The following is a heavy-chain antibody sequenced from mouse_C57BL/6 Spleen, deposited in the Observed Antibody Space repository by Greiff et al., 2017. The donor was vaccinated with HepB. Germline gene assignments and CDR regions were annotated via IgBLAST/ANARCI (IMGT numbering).Heavy chain of an antibody. V-gene: IGHV1-81*01. CDR1: GYTFTSYG. J-gene: IGHJ4*01. CDR2: IYPRSGNT. Sequence: VQLQQSGAELARPGASVKLSCKASGYTFTSYGISWVKQRTGQGLEWIGEIYPRSGNTYYNEKFKGKATLTADKSSSTAYMELRSLTSEDSAVYFCARSSYDYDVGYYAMDYWGQGTSVTVSS. CDR3: ARSSYDYDVGYYAMDY. D-gene: IGHD2-4*01.